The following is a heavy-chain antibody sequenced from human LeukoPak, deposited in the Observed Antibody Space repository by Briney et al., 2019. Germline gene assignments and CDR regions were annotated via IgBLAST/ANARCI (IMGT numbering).Heavy chain of an antibody. Sequence: PGGSLRLSCAASDFISSNYWMTWVRQAPGKGLEWVANIKQDGSEKYYVDSVKGRFTISRDNAKSSLYLQMNSLRAEDTAVYYCARVLAARYFDYWGQGTLVTVSS. CDR2: IKQDGSEK. D-gene: IGHD6-13*01. V-gene: IGHV3-7*01. CDR1: DFISSNYW. CDR3: ARVLAARYFDY. J-gene: IGHJ4*02.